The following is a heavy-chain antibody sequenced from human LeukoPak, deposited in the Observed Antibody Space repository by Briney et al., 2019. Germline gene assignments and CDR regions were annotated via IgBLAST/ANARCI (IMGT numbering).Heavy chain of an antibody. J-gene: IGHJ4*02. CDR1: GFTFTSSA. CDR3: AAADSVTTPSY. D-gene: IGHD4-17*01. Sequence: GTSVKVSCKASGFTFTSSAVQWVRQARGQRLEWIGWIVVGSGNTNYAQKFQERVTITRDMSTSTAYMELSSLRSEDAAVYYCAAADSVTTPSYWGQGTLVTVSS. V-gene: IGHV1-58*01. CDR2: IVVGSGNT.